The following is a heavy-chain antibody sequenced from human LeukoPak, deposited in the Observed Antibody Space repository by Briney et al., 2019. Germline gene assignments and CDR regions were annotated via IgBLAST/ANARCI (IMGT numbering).Heavy chain of an antibody. D-gene: IGHD2-15*01. Sequence: PGGSLRLSCAASGFTFSSYSMNWVRQAPGKGLEWLSYISSSSSMIYYADSVKGRFTISRDNSKNTLYLQMNSLRAEDTAVYYCAREGLTPVDYWGQGTLVTVSS. J-gene: IGHJ4*02. CDR1: GFTFSSYS. CDR3: AREGLTPVDY. V-gene: IGHV3-48*01. CDR2: ISSSSSMI.